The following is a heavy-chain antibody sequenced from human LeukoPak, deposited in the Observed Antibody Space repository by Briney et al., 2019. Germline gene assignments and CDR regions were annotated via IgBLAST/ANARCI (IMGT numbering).Heavy chain of an antibody. Sequence: GRSLRLSCAASRFTFSTYGMHWVRQAPGKGLEWVAVISYDGSNKYYADSVKGRFTISRDNSKNTLYLQMNSLRAEDTAVYYCASQTRLNYYDRGYWGQGTLVTVSS. CDR2: ISYDGSNK. CDR3: ASQTRLNYYDRGY. V-gene: IGHV3-30*03. CDR1: RFTFSTYG. D-gene: IGHD3-22*01. J-gene: IGHJ4*02.